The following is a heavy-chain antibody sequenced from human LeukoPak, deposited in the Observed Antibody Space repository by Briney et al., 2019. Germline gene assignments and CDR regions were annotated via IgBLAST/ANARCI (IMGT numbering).Heavy chain of an antibody. D-gene: IGHD5-18*01. CDR3: ARGSRYGTFDY. V-gene: IGHV3-21*01. Sequence: PGGSLRLSCAASGFTFSTYSMNWVRQAPGKGLEWVSSMSSGSSFIYYADSVKGRFTISRDNAKNSLYLQMNSLRAEDTAVYYCARGSRYGTFDYWGQGTLVTVSS. J-gene: IGHJ4*02. CDR1: GFTFSTYS. CDR2: MSSGSSFI.